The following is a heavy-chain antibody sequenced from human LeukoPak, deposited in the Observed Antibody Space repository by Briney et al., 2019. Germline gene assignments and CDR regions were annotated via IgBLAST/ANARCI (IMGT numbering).Heavy chain of an antibody. CDR3: ARLAVVTDSRPFDY. Sequence: GASVKVSCKAAGYTFTGYYMFWVRQAPGQGLEWMGRINPNSGGTNYAQKFQGRVTMTRDTSISTAYMELSRLRSDDTAVYYCARLAVVTDSRPFDYWGQGTLVTVSS. D-gene: IGHD2-21*02. CDR2: INPNSGGT. CDR1: GYTFTGYY. V-gene: IGHV1-2*06. J-gene: IGHJ4*02.